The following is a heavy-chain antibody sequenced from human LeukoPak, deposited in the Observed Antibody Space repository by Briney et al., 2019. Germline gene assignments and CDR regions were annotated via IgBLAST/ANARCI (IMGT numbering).Heavy chain of an antibody. CDR3: ARVNVSGYDFWSGYYLSYYYYYMDV. V-gene: IGHV1-8*01. CDR2: MNPNSGNT. Sequence: GASVKVSCKASGYTFTSYDINWVRQATGQGLEWMGWMNPNSGNTGYAQKLQGRVTMTTDTSTSTAYMELRSLRSDDTAVYYCARVNVSGYDFWSGYYLSYYYYYMDVWGKGTTVTVSS. J-gene: IGHJ6*03. D-gene: IGHD3-3*01. CDR1: GYTFTSYD.